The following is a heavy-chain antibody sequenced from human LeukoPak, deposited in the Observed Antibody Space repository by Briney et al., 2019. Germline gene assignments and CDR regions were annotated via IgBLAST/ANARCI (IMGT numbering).Heavy chain of an antibody. V-gene: IGHV3-23*01. CDR3: TTDNYYDSSGYYYKDFDY. D-gene: IGHD3-22*01. J-gene: IGHJ4*02. Sequence: GGSLRLSCAASGFTFSSYGMSWVRQAPGKGLEWVSAISGSGGSTYYADSVKGRFTISRDNSKNTLYLQMNSLKTEDTAVYYCTTDNYYDSSGYYYKDFDYWGQGTLVTVSS. CDR2: ISGSGGST. CDR1: GFTFSSYG.